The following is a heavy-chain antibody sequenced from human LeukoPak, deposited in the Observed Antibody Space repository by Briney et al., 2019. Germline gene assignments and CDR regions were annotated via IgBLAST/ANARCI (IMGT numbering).Heavy chain of an antibody. Sequence: PGGSLRLSCAASGFTFSNYAMHWVRQAPGKGLEWVAVISYDGSNKYFADSVKGRFTISRDNSKNTLYLQMSSLRAEDTALYYCARVNHDYGDYAFDIWGQGTMVTVSS. CDR1: GFTFSNYA. J-gene: IGHJ3*02. CDR3: ARVNHDYGDYAFDI. V-gene: IGHV3-30*04. CDR2: ISYDGSNK. D-gene: IGHD4-17*01.